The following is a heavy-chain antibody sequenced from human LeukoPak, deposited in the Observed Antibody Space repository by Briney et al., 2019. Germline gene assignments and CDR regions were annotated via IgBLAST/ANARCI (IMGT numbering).Heavy chain of an antibody. D-gene: IGHD1-14*01. Sequence: SETLSLTCTVSGGSFSSSSYYWGWIRQPPGKGLEWIGSIYYSGSTYYNPSLKSRLTMSVDTPKNHFSLRLSSVTAADTAVYYCTRSGLTGMRKYTRPDYYYYGMDVWGQGTAVTVSS. CDR3: TRSGLTGMRKYTRPDYYYYGMDV. CDR2: IYYSGST. J-gene: IGHJ6*02. V-gene: IGHV4-39*02. CDR1: GGSFSSSSYY.